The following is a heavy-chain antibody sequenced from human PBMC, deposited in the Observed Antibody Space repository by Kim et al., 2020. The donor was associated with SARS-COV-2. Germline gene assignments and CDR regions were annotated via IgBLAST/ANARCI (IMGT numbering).Heavy chain of an antibody. J-gene: IGHJ4*02. Sequence: WGSLRLSCAASGFGSFNFSAITCVRQVPGTGLEWVSGLNDRGDRKYYVDSVKGRFIISRDNSKSTVYMEMNSLRAEDTALYYCTPNAYGDTSDHWGQGTLVTVSS. CDR3: TPNAYGDTSDH. CDR2: LNDRGDRK. CDR1: GFGSFNFSA. D-gene: IGHD4-17*01. V-gene: IGHV3-23*01.